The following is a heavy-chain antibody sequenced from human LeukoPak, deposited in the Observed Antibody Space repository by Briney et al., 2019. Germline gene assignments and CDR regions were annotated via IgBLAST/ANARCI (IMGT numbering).Heavy chain of an antibody. J-gene: IGHJ3*02. V-gene: IGHV3-23*01. D-gene: IGHD1-26*01. CDR3: AKEEWEVPTCGFEI. CDR2: ISGSGGTT. Sequence: PGGSLRLSCAASGFTFSSYAMSWVRQAPGKGLEWLSSISGSGGTTSYTDSLKGRFTISRHNSKNTLFLQMNSLRDEDTAVYYCAKEEWEVPTCGFEIWGQGTMVTVSS. CDR1: GFTFSSYA.